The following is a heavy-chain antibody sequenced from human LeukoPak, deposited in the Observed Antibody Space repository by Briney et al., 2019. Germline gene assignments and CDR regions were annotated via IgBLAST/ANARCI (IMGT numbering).Heavy chain of an antibody. Sequence: PGGSLRLSCAASGFTFSSYSMNWVRQAPGKGLEWVSYISSSSSTIYYADCVKGRFTISRDNAKNSLYLQMNSLRAEDTAVYYCARDYYDSSGYYPRFDYWGQGTLVTVSS. J-gene: IGHJ4*02. D-gene: IGHD3-22*01. V-gene: IGHV3-48*04. CDR3: ARDYYDSSGYYPRFDY. CDR1: GFTFSSYS. CDR2: ISSSSSTI.